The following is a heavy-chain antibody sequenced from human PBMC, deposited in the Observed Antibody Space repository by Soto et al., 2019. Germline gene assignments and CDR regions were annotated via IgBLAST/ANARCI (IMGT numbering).Heavy chain of an antibody. CDR3: ARETEGYCSGGSCPSGY. V-gene: IGHV1-69*08. CDR2: IIPILGIA. D-gene: IGHD2-15*01. J-gene: IGHJ4*02. Sequence: QVQLVQSGAEVKKPGSSVKVSCKASGGTFSSYTISWVRQAPGQGLEWMGRIIPILGIANYAQKFQGRVTTTADKSTSTAYMELSSLGSEDTAVYYRARETEGYCSGGSCPSGYWGQGTLVTVSS. CDR1: GGTFSSYT.